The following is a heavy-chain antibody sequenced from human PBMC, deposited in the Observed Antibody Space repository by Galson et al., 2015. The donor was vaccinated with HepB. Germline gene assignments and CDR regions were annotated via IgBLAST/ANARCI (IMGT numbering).Heavy chain of an antibody. CDR3: ARAGSLELRNDFDH. CDR1: GGTYSNSA. D-gene: IGHD1-7*01. CDR2: IIPIFGSA. V-gene: IGHV1-69*13. J-gene: IGHJ4*02. Sequence: SVKVSCKASGGTYSNSAIIWVRQAPGQGLEWMGGIIPIFGSANYAQKFQGRVTITADESTSTAYLEVSSLRSEDTAVYYCARAGSLELRNDFDHCGQGTLVTVSS.